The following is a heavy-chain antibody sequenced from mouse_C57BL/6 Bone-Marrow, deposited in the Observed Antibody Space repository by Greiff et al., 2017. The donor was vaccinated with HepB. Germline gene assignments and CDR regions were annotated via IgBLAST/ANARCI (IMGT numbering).Heavy chain of an antibody. V-gene: IGHV1-7*01. Sequence: QVQLQQSGAELAKPGASVKLSCKASGYTFTSYWMHWVNQRPGQGLEWIGYINPSSGYTKYNQKFKDKATLTADKSSSTAYMQLSSLTYEDSAVYYCASTTERDYYAMDYWGQGTSVTVSS. CDR1: GYTFTSYW. CDR2: INPSSGYT. D-gene: IGHD1-1*01. CDR3: ASTTERDYYAMDY. J-gene: IGHJ4*01.